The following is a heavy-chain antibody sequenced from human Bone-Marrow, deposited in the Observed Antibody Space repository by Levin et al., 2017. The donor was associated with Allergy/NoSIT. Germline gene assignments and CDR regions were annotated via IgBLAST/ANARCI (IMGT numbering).Heavy chain of an antibody. V-gene: IGHV3-11*01. CDR1: GFTFSDYY. CDR2: ISSSGSTI. CDR3: ARISSSWFLYYYYGMDV. Sequence: GGSLRLSCAASGFTFSDYYMSWIRQAPGKGLEWVSYISSSGSTIYYADSVKGRFTISRDNAKNSLYLQMNSLRAEDTAVYYCARISSSWFLYYYYGMDVWGQGTTVTVSS. J-gene: IGHJ6*02. D-gene: IGHD6-13*01.